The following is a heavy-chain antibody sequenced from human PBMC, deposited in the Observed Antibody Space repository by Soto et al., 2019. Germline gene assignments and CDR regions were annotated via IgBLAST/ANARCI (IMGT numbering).Heavy chain of an antibody. D-gene: IGHD7-27*01. V-gene: IGHV2-5*02. J-gene: IGHJ4*02. CDR2: IYWDDDK. CDR1: GFSLSTSGVG. Sequence: QITLKESGPTLVKPTQTLTLTCTFSGFSLSTSGVGVGWIRQPPGKALEWLALIYWDDDKRYSPSLKSRLTITNDTTKNQVVLTMTNMDPVDTATYYCAHTELGTKLDYWGQGTLVTVSS. CDR3: AHTELGTKLDY.